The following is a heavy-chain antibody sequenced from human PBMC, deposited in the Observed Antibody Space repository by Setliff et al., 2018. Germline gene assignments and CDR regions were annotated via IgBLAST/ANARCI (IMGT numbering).Heavy chain of an antibody. D-gene: IGHD5-18*01. CDR1: GGSISSSNW. V-gene: IGHV4-4*02. J-gene: IGHJ4*02. Sequence: SETLSLTCAVSGGSISSSNWWSWIRQPPGKGLEWIGEINHSGSTNYNPSLKSRVTISVDTSKNQFSLKLSSVTAADTAVYYCARRVGSVGIQLPDYRGQGTLVTVSS. CDR2: INHSGST. CDR3: ARRVGSVGIQLPDY.